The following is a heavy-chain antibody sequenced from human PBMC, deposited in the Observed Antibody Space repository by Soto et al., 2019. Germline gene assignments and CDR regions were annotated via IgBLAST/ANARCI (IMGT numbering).Heavy chain of an antibody. CDR1: GGTFSSYT. V-gene: IGHV1-69*02. Sequence: QVQLVQSGAAVKKPGSSVKVSCTASGGTFSSYTISWVRQAPGQGLEWMGRIIPILGIANYAQKFQGRVTITADKSTSTAYMELSSLRSEDTAVYYCARSIAAADDYYYYGMDVWGQGTTVTVSS. CDR3: ARSIAAADDYYYYGMDV. D-gene: IGHD6-13*01. J-gene: IGHJ6*02. CDR2: IIPILGIA.